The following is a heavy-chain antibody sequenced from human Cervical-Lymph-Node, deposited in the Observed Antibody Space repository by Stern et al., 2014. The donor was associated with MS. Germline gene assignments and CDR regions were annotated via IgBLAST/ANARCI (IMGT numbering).Heavy chain of an antibody. D-gene: IGHD5-18*01. V-gene: IGHV1-2*06. Sequence: QVQLLQPGAEVKKPGASVKVSCKTSGYTFAGNYIHWVRQAPGQGLEWMGRINPNSGGTNYAQKFQGRVTMTRDTSITTASMELSRLRFDDTAIYYCARERGRAGPAMADYWGQGTLVTVSS. CDR2: INPNSGGT. J-gene: IGHJ4*02. CDR1: GYTFAGNY. CDR3: ARERGRAGPAMADY.